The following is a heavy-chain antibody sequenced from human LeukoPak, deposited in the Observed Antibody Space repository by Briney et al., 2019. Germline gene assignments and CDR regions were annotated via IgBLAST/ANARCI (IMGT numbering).Heavy chain of an antibody. Sequence: PSETLSLTCTVSGGSISSYYWSWIRQPPGKGLEWIGYISYSGSTNYNPSLKSRVIISVDTSKNQFSLKLSSVTAADTAVYYCAKYVWGSYPTFEDYWGQGTLVTVSS. CDR3: AKYVWGSYPTFEDY. V-gene: IGHV4-59*01. J-gene: IGHJ4*02. CDR2: ISYSGST. D-gene: IGHD3-16*02. CDR1: GGSISSYY.